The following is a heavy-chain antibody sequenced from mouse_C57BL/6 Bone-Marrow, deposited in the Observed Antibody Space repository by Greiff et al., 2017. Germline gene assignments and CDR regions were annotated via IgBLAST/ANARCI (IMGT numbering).Heavy chain of an antibody. Sequence: QVQLKESGPGLVQPSQSLSITCTVSGFSLTSYGVHWVRQSPGKGLEWLGVIWRGGSTDYNAAFMSRLSITKDNSKSQVFFKMNSLQADDTAIYYCARALYYYGSSYAMDYWGQGTSVTVSS. J-gene: IGHJ4*01. D-gene: IGHD1-1*01. CDR1: GFSLTSYG. CDR2: IWRGGST. CDR3: ARALYYYGSSYAMDY. V-gene: IGHV2-5*01.